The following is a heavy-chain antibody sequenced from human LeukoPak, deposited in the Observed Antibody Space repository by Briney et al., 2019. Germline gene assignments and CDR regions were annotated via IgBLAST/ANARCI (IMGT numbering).Heavy chain of an antibody. D-gene: IGHD3-9*01. Sequence: GGPVTLSCTPWGHTFSRLDEHGLRQGPGKGLEWVSVLSYDGHKAYYADSVKGRFTISRDNSKNTLYLQMNSLSAGDTAIYYCAKEGRYFDWLDFWGQGTLVTVSS. CDR1: GHTFSRLD. V-gene: IGHV3-30*18. J-gene: IGHJ4*02. CDR3: AKEGRYFDWLDF. CDR2: LSYDGHKA.